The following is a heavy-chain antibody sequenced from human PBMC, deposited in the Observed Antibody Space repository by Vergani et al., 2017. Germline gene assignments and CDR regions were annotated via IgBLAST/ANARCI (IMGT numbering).Heavy chain of an antibody. CDR3: AKVPGNWGSGWFDP. CDR1: GFTFSSYG. V-gene: IGHV3-30*18. D-gene: IGHD1-14*01. Sequence: QVQLVESGGGVVQPGRSLRLSCAASGFTFSSYGMHWVRQAPGKGLEWVAIISDDGNKIHYKDSVKGRFTISRDNSKNTLYLQMNSLRVDDTAVYYCAKVPGNWGSGWFDPWGQGTQVIVSS. J-gene: IGHJ5*02. CDR2: ISDDGNKI.